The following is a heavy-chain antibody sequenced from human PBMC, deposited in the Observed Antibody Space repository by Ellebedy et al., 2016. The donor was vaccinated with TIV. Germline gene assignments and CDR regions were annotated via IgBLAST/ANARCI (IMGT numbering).Heavy chain of an antibody. CDR3: ARHMRKAVASEGFEI. J-gene: IGHJ3*02. D-gene: IGHD6-19*01. V-gene: IGHV5-51*01. CDR1: GYSFTNYW. Sequence: GESLKISCKGSGYSFTNYWIGWVRQMPGKGLEWMGIIYPGYSDTRYSPSFQGQVTISAVKAISTAYLQWSSLKASDTAMYFCARHMRKAVASEGFEIWGQGTMVTVSS. CDR2: IYPGYSDT.